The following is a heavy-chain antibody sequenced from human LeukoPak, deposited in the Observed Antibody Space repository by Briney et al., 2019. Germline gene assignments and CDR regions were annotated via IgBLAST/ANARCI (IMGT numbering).Heavy chain of an antibody. CDR2: IYYSGSI. J-gene: IGHJ3*02. CDR1: GGSISSSSYY. D-gene: IGHD3-22*01. V-gene: IGHV4-39*01. CDR3: ARQFYYDSSI. Sequence: SETLSLTCTVSGGSISSSSYYWGWIRQPPGKGLEWIGSIYYSGSIYYNPSLKSRLTISVDTSKNQFSLKLSSVTAADTAVYYCARQFYYDSSIWGQGTMVTVSS.